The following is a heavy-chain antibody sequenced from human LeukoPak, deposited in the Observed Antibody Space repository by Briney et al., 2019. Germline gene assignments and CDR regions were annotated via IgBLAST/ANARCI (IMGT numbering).Heavy chain of an antibody. J-gene: IGHJ4*02. V-gene: IGHV3-23*01. CDR1: GFTFSSYA. Sequence: GGSLRLSCAASGFTFSSYAMSWVRQAPGKGLEWVSGISASGDSTYYADSVKGRFTISRDNSKNTLYLQMNSLRAEDTAVYYCAKDQGVNFFDYWGQGTLVTVSS. CDR3: AKDQGVNFFDY. CDR2: ISASGDST. D-gene: IGHD2-8*01.